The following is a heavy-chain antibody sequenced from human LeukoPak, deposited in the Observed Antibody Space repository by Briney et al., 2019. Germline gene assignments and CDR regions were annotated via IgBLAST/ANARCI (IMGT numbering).Heavy chain of an antibody. CDR2: INQDGSGK. CDR3: ARGLTMVRGVLRWFDP. D-gene: IGHD3-10*01. V-gene: IGHV3-7*03. Sequence: GGSPRLSCAASGFTFSSYWMTWVRQAPGKGLEWVANINQDGSGKYYMDSVKGRFTISRDNAKNSLYVQMNSLRAEDTAVYYCARGLTMVRGVLRWFDPWGQGTLVTVSS. J-gene: IGHJ5*02. CDR1: GFTFSSYW.